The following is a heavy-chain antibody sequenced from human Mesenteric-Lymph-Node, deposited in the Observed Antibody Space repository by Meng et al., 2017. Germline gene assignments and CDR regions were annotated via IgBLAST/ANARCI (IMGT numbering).Heavy chain of an antibody. Sequence: GESLKISCAASGFTFSSYWMSWVRQAPGKGLEWVANIKQDGSEKYYVDSVKGRFTISRDNSKNTLYLQMNSLRAEDTAVYYCAREGGSGDYYYGMDVWGQGTTVTVSS. D-gene: IGHD2-15*01. J-gene: IGHJ6*02. V-gene: IGHV3-7*01. CDR3: AREGGSGDYYYGMDV. CDR2: IKQDGSEK. CDR1: GFTFSSYW.